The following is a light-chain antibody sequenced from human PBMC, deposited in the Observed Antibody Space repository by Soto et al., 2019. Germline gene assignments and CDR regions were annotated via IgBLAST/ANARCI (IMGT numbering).Light chain of an antibody. CDR3: QHYNSYPWT. CDR1: QSIGSW. V-gene: IGKV1-5*03. J-gene: IGKJ1*01. Sequence: TQSPSSLSASVGDRVTITCRASQSIGSWLAWYQQKPGRAPKLLIYRASILENGVPRRFRGSGSGTEFTLTISSLQPDDFETYFCQHYNSYPWTFGQGTKVDIK. CDR2: RAS.